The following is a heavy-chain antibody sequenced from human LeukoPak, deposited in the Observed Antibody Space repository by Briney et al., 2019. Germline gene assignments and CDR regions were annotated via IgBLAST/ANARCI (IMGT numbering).Heavy chain of an antibody. V-gene: IGHV4-34*01. CDR1: GGSFSGYY. Sequence: SETLSLTCAVYGGSFSGYYWSWIRQPPGKGLEWIGEINHSGSTNYNPSLKSRVTISVDTSKNQFSLKLSSVTAADTAVYYCARERGRGRDSPWFDYWGQGTLVTVSS. D-gene: IGHD1-26*01. CDR2: INHSGST. CDR3: ARERGRGRDSPWFDY. J-gene: IGHJ4*02.